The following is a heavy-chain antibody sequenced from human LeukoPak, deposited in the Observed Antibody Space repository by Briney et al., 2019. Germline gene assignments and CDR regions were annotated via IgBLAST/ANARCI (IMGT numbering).Heavy chain of an antibody. CDR1: GFTFTSSA. CDR3: AADLDVWGSYRLDY. Sequence: SVKVSCKASGFTFTSSAMQWVRQARGQRLEWIGWIVVGCGNTDYAQKFQERVTITRDMSTSTAYMELSSLRSEDTAVYYCAADLDVWGSYRLDYWGQGTLVTVSS. V-gene: IGHV1-58*02. CDR2: IVVGCGNT. D-gene: IGHD3-16*02. J-gene: IGHJ4*02.